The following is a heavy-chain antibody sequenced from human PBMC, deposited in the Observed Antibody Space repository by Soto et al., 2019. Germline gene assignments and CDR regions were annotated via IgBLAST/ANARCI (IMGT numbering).Heavy chain of an antibody. CDR3: ARALWSSAFDI. D-gene: IGHD3-10*01. V-gene: IGHV1-2*02. CDR2: INPNSGGT. J-gene: IGHJ3*02. Sequence: GASVKVPFKASGYTFTGNDMHLVRQAPGQGLEWMGWINPNSGGTNYSQKFQGRVTMTRDTSISTAYMKLSRLRSDDTAVYYCARALWSSAFDIWGQGTMVTVSS. CDR1: GYTFTGND.